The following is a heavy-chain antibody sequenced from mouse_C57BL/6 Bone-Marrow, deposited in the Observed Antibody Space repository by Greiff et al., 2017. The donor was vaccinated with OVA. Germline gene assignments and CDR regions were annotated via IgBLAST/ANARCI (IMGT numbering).Heavy chain of an antibody. D-gene: IGHD1-1*01. V-gene: IGHV3-5*01. J-gene: IGHJ3*01. CDR1: GISITTGNYR. Sequence: DVQLQESGPGLVKPSQTVFLTCTVTGISITTGNYRWSWIRQFPGNKLEWIGYIYYSGTITYNPSLTSRTTITRDTPKNQFFLEMNSLTAEDTATYYCARDNGSSYLAWFAYWGQGTLVTVSA. CDR3: ARDNGSSYLAWFAY. CDR2: IYYSGTI.